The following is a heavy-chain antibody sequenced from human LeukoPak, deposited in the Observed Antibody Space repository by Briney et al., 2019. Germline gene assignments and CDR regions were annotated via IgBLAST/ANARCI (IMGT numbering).Heavy chain of an antibody. V-gene: IGHV1-69*04. D-gene: IGHD5-18*01. J-gene: IGHJ4*02. Sequence: SVKVSCKASGGTFSSYAISWVRQAPGQGLEWMGRIIPILGIANYAQKFQGRVTITADKSTSTAYMELSSLRSEDTAVYYCARDSERGYSYGQSGYWGQGTLVTVSS. CDR3: ARDSERGYSYGQSGY. CDR2: IIPILGIA. CDR1: GGTFSSYA.